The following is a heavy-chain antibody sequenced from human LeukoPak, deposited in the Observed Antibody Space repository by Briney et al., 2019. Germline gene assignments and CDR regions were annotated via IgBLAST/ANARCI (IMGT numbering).Heavy chain of an antibody. Sequence: GGSLRLSCAASGFTFSSYAMSWVRQAPGKGLECVANIKEDGSEEYYVDSVKGRFSISRDNAKNSLYLQMNSLRAEDTAVYYCARDWLAGNPYHAFDLWGKGTMVTVSS. CDR2: IKEDGSEE. D-gene: IGHD3-22*01. CDR1: GFTFSSYA. V-gene: IGHV3-7*01. CDR3: ARDWLAGNPYHAFDL. J-gene: IGHJ3*01.